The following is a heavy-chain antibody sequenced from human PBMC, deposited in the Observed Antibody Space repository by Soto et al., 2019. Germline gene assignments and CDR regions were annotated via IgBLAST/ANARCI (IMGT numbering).Heavy chain of an antibody. CDR2: ISTDGKAK. CDR1: GLTFSNYG. CDR3: ANQKPGSGWYAEY. V-gene: IGHV3-30*18. Sequence: PGGSLRLSCAASGLTFSNYGMQWVRQAPGKGLEWLTIISTDGKAKFYADSVKGRFTISRDNSKNTLYLQMNSLTIEDTALYYCANQKPGSGWYAEYWGQGTLVTVSS. J-gene: IGHJ4*02. D-gene: IGHD6-19*01.